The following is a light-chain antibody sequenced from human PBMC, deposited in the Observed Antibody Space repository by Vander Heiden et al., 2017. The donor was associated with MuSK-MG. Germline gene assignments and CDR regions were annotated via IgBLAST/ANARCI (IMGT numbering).Light chain of an antibody. V-gene: IGKV1-33*01. CDR2: DAA. J-gene: IGKJ4*01. Sequence: DIQMTQSPSSLSPSVGDRVTLNCQASQDIRNYFNWYQQKPRKAPKLLIYDAANLETGVAPRLSGSGCGIDFTFTISSRQPEDIATYYCQQHYNLPPRTFGGGTRVEIK. CDR3: QQHYNLPPRT. CDR1: QDIRNY.